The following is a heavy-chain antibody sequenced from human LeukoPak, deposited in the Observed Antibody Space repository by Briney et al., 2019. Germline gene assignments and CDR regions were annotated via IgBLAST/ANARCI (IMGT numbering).Heavy chain of an antibody. CDR1: GFTFSSYW. D-gene: IGHD3-22*01. V-gene: IGHV3-74*01. CDR2: INSDGSST. Sequence: GGSLRLSCEASGFTFSSYWMHWVRQAPGRGLVWVSRINSDGSSTSYADSVKGRFTISRDNAKKTLYLQMNSLRAEDTAVYYCASGEFDYYDSIIFGGQGTLVTVSS. CDR3: ASGEFDYYDSIIF. J-gene: IGHJ4*02.